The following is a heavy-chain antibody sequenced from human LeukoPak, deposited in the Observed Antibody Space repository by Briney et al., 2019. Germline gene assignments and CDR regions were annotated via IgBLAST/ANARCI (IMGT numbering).Heavy chain of an antibody. CDR1: GGSFSGYY. CDR3: ARTSLGGGFDY. Sequence: SETLSLTCAVYGGSFSGYYWSWIRQPPGKGLEWIGEINHSGSTNYNPSLKSRVTISVDTSKNQFSLKLSSVTAADTAVYYCARTSLGGGFDYWGQGTLVTVSS. D-gene: IGHD2-15*01. J-gene: IGHJ4*02. CDR2: INHSGST. V-gene: IGHV4-34*01.